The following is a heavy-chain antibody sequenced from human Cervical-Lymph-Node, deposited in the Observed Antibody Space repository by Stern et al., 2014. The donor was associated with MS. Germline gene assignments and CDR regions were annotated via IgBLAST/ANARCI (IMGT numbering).Heavy chain of an antibody. CDR1: GFTFSSYG. Sequence: QVQLVQSGGGVVQPGRSLRLSCAASGFTFSSYGMHWVRQAPGKGLEWVAVISYDGSNKYYADSVKGLFTISRDNSKNTLYLQMNSLRADDTAVYYCAKDRDDFWSGYYPLDYWGQGTLVTVSS. J-gene: IGHJ4*02. CDR2: ISYDGSNK. CDR3: AKDRDDFWSGYYPLDY. D-gene: IGHD3-3*01. V-gene: IGHV3-30*18.